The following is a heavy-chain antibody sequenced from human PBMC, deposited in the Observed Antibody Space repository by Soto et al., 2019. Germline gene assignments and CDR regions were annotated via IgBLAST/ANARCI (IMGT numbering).Heavy chain of an antibody. D-gene: IGHD2-8*02. Sequence: QKQLQESGPGLVKPSETLSLSCTVSGGSISSGSYYWGWIRQPPGKGLAWIATMHYSGVSFYNPSLKSRVTMSVDTSKNQFSLKLTSVTAADTAVYYCARRTGGAPFDSWGQGTLVTVSS. CDR2: MHYSGVS. J-gene: IGHJ4*02. CDR1: GGSISSGSYY. V-gene: IGHV4-39*01. CDR3: ARRTGGAPFDS.